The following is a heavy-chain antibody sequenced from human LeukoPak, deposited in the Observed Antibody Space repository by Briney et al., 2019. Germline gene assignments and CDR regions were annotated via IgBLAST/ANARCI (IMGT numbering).Heavy chain of an antibody. Sequence: GGSLRLSCAASGFTFSSYGMHWVRQAPGKGLEWVAVIWYDGSNKYYADSVKGRFTISRDNSKNTVYLQMNSLRAEDTAMYYCAREAYHSYDNSRGIDYWGQGTLVTVSP. CDR3: AREAYHSYDNSRGIDY. CDR1: GFTFSSYG. V-gene: IGHV3-33*01. J-gene: IGHJ4*02. CDR2: IWYDGSNK. D-gene: IGHD3-22*01.